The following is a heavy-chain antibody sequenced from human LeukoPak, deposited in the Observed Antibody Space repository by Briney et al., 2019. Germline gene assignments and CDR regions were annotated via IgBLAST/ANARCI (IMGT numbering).Heavy chain of an antibody. D-gene: IGHD2-21*01. V-gene: IGHV4-39*07. CDR3: ARDEVRWYFDL. J-gene: IGHJ2*01. CDR2: IYYSGST. CDR1: GASISSYY. Sequence: SETLSLTCTVSGASISSYYWGWIRQPPGKGLEWIGSIYYSGSTYYNPSLKSRVTISVDTSKNQFSLKLSSVTAADTAVYYCARDEVRWYFDLWGRGTLVTVSS.